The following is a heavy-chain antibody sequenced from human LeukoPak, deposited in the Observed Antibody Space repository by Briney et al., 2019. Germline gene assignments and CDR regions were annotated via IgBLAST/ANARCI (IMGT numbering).Heavy chain of an antibody. Sequence: SGGSLRLSCAASGFTFSRDGMHWVRQAPGKGLEWVAVISYDGSKKYYGDSVKGRFTISRDNSKNTLYLQMNSLRAEDTAVYYCAKGRYRDDNDGFDIWGQGTMVTVSS. J-gene: IGHJ3*02. V-gene: IGHV3-30*18. CDR1: GFTFSRDG. CDR3: AKGRYRDDNDGFDI. D-gene: IGHD3-16*02. CDR2: ISYDGSKK.